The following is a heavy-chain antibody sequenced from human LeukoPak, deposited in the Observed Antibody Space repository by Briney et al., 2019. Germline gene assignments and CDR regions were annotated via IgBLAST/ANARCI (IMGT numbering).Heavy chain of an antibody. Sequence: ASVNVSCKTSGYSFTNYYMHWVRQAPGQGLEWMGMINPRGGTTSQPQKFQGRVTMTRDTSTSTVYMELSSLRSEDTAVYFCARDLSGSYHMYYFDYWGQGTLVTVSS. CDR1: GYSFTNYY. D-gene: IGHD1-26*01. J-gene: IGHJ4*02. CDR2: INPRGGTT. CDR3: ARDLSGSYHMYYFDY. V-gene: IGHV1-46*01.